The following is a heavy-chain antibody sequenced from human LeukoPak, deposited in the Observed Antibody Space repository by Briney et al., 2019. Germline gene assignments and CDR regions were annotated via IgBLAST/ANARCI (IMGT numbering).Heavy chain of an antibody. D-gene: IGHD3-22*01. CDR2: ISSSSSTI. CDR3: AKDLSHRDYFDSSGSYPGYFDY. J-gene: IGHJ4*02. Sequence: GGSLRLSCAASGFTFSSYSMNWVRQAPGKGLEWVSYISSSSSTIYYADSVKGRFTISRDNAKNSLYLQMNSLRAEDTAVYYCAKDLSHRDYFDSSGSYPGYFDYWGQGTLVTVSS. CDR1: GFTFSSYS. V-gene: IGHV3-48*01.